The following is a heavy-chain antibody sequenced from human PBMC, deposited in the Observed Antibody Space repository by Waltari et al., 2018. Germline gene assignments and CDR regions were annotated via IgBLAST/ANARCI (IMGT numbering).Heavy chain of an antibody. CDR3: AGGGGWLTDF. D-gene: IGHD5-12*01. J-gene: IGHJ4*02. V-gene: IGHV4-61*09. CDR2: IYPSGQT. Sequence: QVQLQESGPGLVEPSQTLSLPCSLTGDPISSASYYWTWVRQPAGRGLEWIGHIYPSGQTNYSPSLRSRVTISADRSKNQFSLRLISVTAADTAVYYCAGGGGWLTDFWGQGIPVTVSS. CDR1: GDPISSASYY.